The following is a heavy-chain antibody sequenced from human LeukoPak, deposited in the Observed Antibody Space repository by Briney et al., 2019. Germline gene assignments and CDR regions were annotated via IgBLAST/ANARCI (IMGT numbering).Heavy chain of an antibody. CDR3: ARPRGQWLADAFDI. CDR1: GFTFSSHA. CDR2: ISYDGSNK. Sequence: PGGSLRLSCAASGFTFSSHAMHWVRQAPGKGLEWVAVISYDGSNKYYADSVKGRFTISRDNSKNTLYLQMNSLRAEDTAVYYCARPRGQWLADAFDIWGQGTMVTVSS. J-gene: IGHJ3*02. D-gene: IGHD6-19*01. V-gene: IGHV3-30*04.